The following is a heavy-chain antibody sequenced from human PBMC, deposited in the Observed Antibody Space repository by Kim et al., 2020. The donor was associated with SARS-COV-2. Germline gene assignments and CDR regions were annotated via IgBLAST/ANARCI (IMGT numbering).Heavy chain of an antibody. CDR1: GGSISSNGFY. Sequence: SETLSLTCSVSGGSISSNGFYWDWIRQPPGKGLEWIGNIYYSGNTYYTPSLRSRVTISLDTSRNQFSLRLSSVTAADTAVYYCARHPARNDWLDPWGQGTLVTVSS. J-gene: IGHJ5*02. CDR3: ARHPARNDWLDP. CDR2: IYYSGNT. D-gene: IGHD1-1*01. V-gene: IGHV4-39*01.